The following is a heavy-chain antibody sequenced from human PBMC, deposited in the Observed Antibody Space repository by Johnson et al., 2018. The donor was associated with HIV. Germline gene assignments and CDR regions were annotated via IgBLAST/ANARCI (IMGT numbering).Heavy chain of an antibody. Sequence: VQLVESGGGVVQPGRSLRLSCAASGVTFSDYYMSWIRQAPGKGLEWVAVISYDGSNKYYADSVKGRFTISRDNSKNTLYLQMNSLRAEDTALYYCARAVGISWVVNDAFDIWGQGTLVTVSS. CDR3: ARAVGISWVVNDAFDI. CDR1: GVTFSDYY. V-gene: IGHV3-30*03. CDR2: ISYDGSNK. J-gene: IGHJ3*02. D-gene: IGHD2-15*01.